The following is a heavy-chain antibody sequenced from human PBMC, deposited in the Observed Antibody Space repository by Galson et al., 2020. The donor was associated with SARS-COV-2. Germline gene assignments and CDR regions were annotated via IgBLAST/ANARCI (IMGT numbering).Heavy chain of an antibody. CDR1: GASISRSTYF. CDR2: IYYNGIT. CDR3: VRPGRGSGYDPHLGDHNGMDV. D-gene: IGHD5-12*01. Sequence: ASETLSLTCSVSGASISRSTYFWDWIRQPPGKRLEWIGTIYYNGITYYNLSLESRVTISVDTSKKQISLKLSSVTAADTAVYYCVRPGRGSGYDPHLGDHNGMDVWGQGTMVTVSS. V-gene: IGHV4-39*01. J-gene: IGHJ6*02.